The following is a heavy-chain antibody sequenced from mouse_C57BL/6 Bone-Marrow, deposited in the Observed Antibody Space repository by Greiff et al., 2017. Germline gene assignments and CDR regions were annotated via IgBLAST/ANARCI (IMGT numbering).Heavy chain of an antibody. Sequence: QVQLQQPGAELVKPGASVKLSCTASGYTFTSYWITWVKQRPGQGLEWIGDIYPGSGSTNYTEKFKSKATLTVDTSSSTAYMQLSSLTSEDSAVYYCARESIYYGNYVGFAYWGQGTLVTVSA. D-gene: IGHD2-1*01. CDR1: GYTFTSYW. V-gene: IGHV1-55*01. CDR2: IYPGSGST. J-gene: IGHJ3*01. CDR3: ARESIYYGNYVGFAY.